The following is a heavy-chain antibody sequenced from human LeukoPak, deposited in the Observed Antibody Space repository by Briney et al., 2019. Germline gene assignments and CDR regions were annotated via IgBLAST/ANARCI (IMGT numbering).Heavy chain of an antibody. J-gene: IGHJ4*02. CDR2: IKQDGSEK. Sequence: PGGSLRLSCAASGFTFSSYWMSWVRQAPGKGLEWVANIKQDGSEKYYVDSVKGRFTISRDNAKNSLYLQMNSLRAEDMALYYCAKGAAAYSGSYPFDYWGQGTLVTVSS. V-gene: IGHV3-7*03. CDR1: GFTFSSYW. D-gene: IGHD1-26*01. CDR3: AKGAAAYSGSYPFDY.